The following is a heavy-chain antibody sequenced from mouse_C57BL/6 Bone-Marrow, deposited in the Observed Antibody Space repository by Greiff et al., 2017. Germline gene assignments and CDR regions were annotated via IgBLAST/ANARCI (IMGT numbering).Heavy chain of an antibody. Sequence: QVQLQQPGAELVRPGTSVKLSCKASGYTFTSYWMHWVKKRTGQGLEWIGVIDPSDSYTNYNQKFKGKATLTVDTSSSTAYMELHSLTSQYSAGYFCSRLEFDGISGDWYFDVCGTGTTVTVSS. D-gene: IGHD1-1*01. CDR3: SRLEFDGISGDWYFDV. CDR2: IDPSDSYT. V-gene: IGHV1-59*01. J-gene: IGHJ1*03. CDR1: GYTFTSYW.